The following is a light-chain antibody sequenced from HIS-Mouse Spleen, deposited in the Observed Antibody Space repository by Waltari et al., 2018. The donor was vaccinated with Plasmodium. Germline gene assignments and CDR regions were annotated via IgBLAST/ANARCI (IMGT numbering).Light chain of an antibody. CDR3: CSYAGSYTWV. V-gene: IGLV2-11*01. CDR1: RSDVGGYNY. J-gene: IGLJ2*01. Sequence: QSALTQPRPVSGSPGQSVTISCPGTRSDVGGYNYVSWYQQHPGKAPKLMIYDVSTRPSGVPDRFSGSKSGNTASLTISGLQAEDEADYYCCSYAGSYTWVFGGGTKLTVL. CDR2: DVS.